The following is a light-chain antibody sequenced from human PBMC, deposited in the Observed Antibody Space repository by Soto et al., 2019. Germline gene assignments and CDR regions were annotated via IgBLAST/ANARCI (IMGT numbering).Light chain of an antibody. CDR3: QQSYSRVT. Sequence: DIQMTQSPSSLSASVGDTVTITCRASQSTNSRFSWYQQKAGQAPKLLIYAASRLQSGVPSRFSGSGSGTDFTLTISSLQPEDFATYFCQQSYSRVTFGQGTKVDSK. J-gene: IGKJ1*01. CDR2: AAS. V-gene: IGKV1-39*01. CDR1: QSTNSR.